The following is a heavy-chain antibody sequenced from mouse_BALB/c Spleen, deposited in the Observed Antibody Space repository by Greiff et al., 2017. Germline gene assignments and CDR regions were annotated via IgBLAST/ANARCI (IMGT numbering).Heavy chain of an antibody. D-gene: IGHD1-1*01. V-gene: IGHV6-6*02. CDR1: GFTFSNYW. Sequence: EVQLVESGGGLVQPGGSMKLSCVASGFTFSNYWMNWVRQSPEKGLEWVAEIRLKSNNYATHYAESVKGRFTISRDDSKSSVYLQMNNLRAEDTGIYYCTREIYYYGSNYAMDYWGQGTSVTVSS. J-gene: IGHJ4*01. CDR2: IRLKSNNYAT. CDR3: TREIYYYGSNYAMDY.